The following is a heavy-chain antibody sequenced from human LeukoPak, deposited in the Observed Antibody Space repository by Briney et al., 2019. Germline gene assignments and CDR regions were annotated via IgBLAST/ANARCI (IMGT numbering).Heavy chain of an antibody. CDR3: ARAVAGTGNFDY. D-gene: IGHD6-19*01. CDR2: INHSGST. J-gene: IGHJ4*02. V-gene: IGHV4-34*01. CDR1: GGSFSGYY. Sequence: SETLSLTCAVYGGSFSGYYWSWIRQPPGKGLEWIGEINHSGSTNYNPSLKSRVTISVDTSKNQFSLKLSSVTAADTAVYYCARAVAGTGNFDYWDQGTLVTVSS.